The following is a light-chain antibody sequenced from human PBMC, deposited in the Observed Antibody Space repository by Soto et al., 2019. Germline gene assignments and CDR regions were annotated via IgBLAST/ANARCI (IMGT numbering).Light chain of an antibody. V-gene: IGLV1-40*01. Sequence: QSVLTQPPSVSGAPGQRVTISCTGSSSNIGAGYDVHWYQQLPGTAPKLLIYGNSNRPSGVPDRFSGSKSGTSASLAITGLQDEDEADYYCQSYDSSLSGSVVFGGGTKVTVL. CDR1: SSNIGAGYD. CDR3: QSYDSSLSGSVV. CDR2: GNS. J-gene: IGLJ2*01.